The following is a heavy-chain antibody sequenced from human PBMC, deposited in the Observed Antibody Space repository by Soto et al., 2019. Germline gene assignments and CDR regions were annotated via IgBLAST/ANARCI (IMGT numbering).Heavy chain of an antibody. CDR2: IRDKANNYAT. V-gene: IGHV3-73*01. D-gene: IGHD3-10*01. Sequence: GGSLRLSCAASGFSFSGAAMHWVRQASGKGLEWVGRIRDKANNYATAYAASVKGRFTISRDDSKNTAYLQMNSLKTEDTAVYYCTRYGVTLFDYWGQGTLVTVSS. J-gene: IGHJ4*02. CDR1: GFSFSGAA. CDR3: TRYGVTLFDY.